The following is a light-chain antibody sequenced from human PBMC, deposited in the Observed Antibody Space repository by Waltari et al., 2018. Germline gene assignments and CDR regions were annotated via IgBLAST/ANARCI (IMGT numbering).Light chain of an antibody. V-gene: IGLV2-23*01. CDR3: CSYAGSTSYV. J-gene: IGLJ1*01. CDR2: EGS. CDR1: RRDVRCYHL. Sequence: QSALTQPASVSGSPGQSIPISCTGPRRDVRCYHLSSWYQHTPGKAPKLMIYEGSKRPSGVSNRFSGSKSGNTASLTISGLQAEDEADYYCCSYAGSTSYVFGTGTKVTVL.